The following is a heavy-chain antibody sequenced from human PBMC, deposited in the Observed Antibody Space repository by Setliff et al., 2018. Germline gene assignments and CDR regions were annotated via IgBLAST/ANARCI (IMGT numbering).Heavy chain of an antibody. CDR1: GGSISSYY. D-gene: IGHD3-10*01. V-gene: IGHV4-4*07. CDR3: ARGRGEMGS. Sequence: PSETLSLTCTVSGGSISSYYWSWIRQPAGKGLEWIGHIYIGGSANYNPSLKSRVTMSIDTSKNEFSLNLRSVTAADTAVYYCARGRGEMGSWGQGTLVTVSS. CDR2: IYIGGSA. J-gene: IGHJ5*02.